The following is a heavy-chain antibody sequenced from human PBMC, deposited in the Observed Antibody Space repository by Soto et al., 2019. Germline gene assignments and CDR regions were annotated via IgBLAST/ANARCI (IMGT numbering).Heavy chain of an antibody. CDR2: IIPIFGTA. CDR3: ARATVQDYFDY. CDR1: GGTFSSYS. Sequence: SVNVSFKSSGGTFSSYSISWVRQAPGQGLEWMGGIIPIFGTANYAQKFQGRVTITADESTSTAYMELSSLRSEDTAVYYCARATVQDYFDYWGQGTLVTVSS. V-gene: IGHV1-69*13. D-gene: IGHD4-17*01. J-gene: IGHJ4*02.